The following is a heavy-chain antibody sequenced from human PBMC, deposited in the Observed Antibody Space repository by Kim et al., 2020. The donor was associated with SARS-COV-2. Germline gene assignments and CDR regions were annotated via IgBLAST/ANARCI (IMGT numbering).Heavy chain of an antibody. CDR1: GGSISSYY. J-gene: IGHJ4*02. Sequence: SETLSLTCTVSGGSISSYYWSWIRQPPGKGLEWIGYIYYSGSTNYNPSLKSRVSMSVDTSRNQFSLKLSSVTAAYTAVYYCARVERATVLDHWGQGTLVTVSS. CDR2: IYYSGST. D-gene: IGHD4-17*01. V-gene: IGHV4-59*13. CDR3: ARVERATVLDH.